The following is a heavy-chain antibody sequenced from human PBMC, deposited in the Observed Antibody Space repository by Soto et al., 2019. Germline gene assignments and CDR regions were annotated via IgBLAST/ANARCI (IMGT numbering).Heavy chain of an antibody. CDR2: INWSGGST. J-gene: IGHJ4*02. CDR1: GFTFDDFG. CDR3: ARGYGSGSYYKY. V-gene: IGHV3-20*04. Sequence: GGSLRLSCAASGFTFDDFGMSWVRQAPGKGLEWVSGINWSGGSTDYVDSVKGRFTISRDNAKNSLYLQMNSLRAEDTALYYCARGYGSGSYYKYWGQGTLVTVS. D-gene: IGHD3-10*01.